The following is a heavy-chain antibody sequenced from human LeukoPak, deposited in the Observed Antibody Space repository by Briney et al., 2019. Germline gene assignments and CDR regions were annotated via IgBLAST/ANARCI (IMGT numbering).Heavy chain of an antibody. D-gene: IGHD6-6*01. V-gene: IGHV3-53*01. J-gene: IGHJ6*03. CDR2: IYSGGST. Sequence: GALRLSCAASGFTVSSNYMSWVRQAPGKGLEGFSVIYSGGSTYYADSVKGRFTISRDNSKNTLYLQMNSLRAEDTAVYYCARDWGVEARPGYMDVWGKGTTVTVSS. CDR3: ARDWGVEARPGYMDV. CDR1: GFTVSSNY.